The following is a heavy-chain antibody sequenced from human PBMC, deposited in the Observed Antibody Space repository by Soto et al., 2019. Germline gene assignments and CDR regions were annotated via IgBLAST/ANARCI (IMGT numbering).Heavy chain of an antibody. V-gene: IGHV6-1*01. D-gene: IGHD6-19*01. CDR2: TYYRSNWRH. CDR3: ARGVAGSGFDL. Sequence: SQTLSLTCAISGDSVSGNTAAWNWIGSSPSRGLEWLGRTYYRSNWRHDYAVSVKSRITVNPDTSKNHFSLQLNSVTPDDTAVYYCARGVAGSGFDLWGQGTLVTVSS. J-gene: IGHJ4*02. CDR1: GDSVSGNTAA.